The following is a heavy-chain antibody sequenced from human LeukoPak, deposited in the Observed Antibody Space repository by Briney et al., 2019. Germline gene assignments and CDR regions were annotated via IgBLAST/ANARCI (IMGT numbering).Heavy chain of an antibody. CDR2: ISSRSSTT. J-gene: IGHJ5*02. CDR1: GFTFSSYT. Sequence: GGSLRLSCAASGFTFSSYTMNWVRQAPGKGLEWLSFISSRSSTTFYADSVKGRFAISRDNAKNSLYLQMNSLRAEDTAVYYCAREGGYSSTFNPWGQGTLVTVSS. D-gene: IGHD6-13*01. CDR3: AREGGYSSTFNP. V-gene: IGHV3-48*04.